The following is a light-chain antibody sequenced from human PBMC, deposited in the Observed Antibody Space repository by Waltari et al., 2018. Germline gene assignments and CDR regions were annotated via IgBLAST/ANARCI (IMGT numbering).Light chain of an antibody. Sequence: EIVLTQSPATLSVSPGDTATLSCGASQTVDNKLAWYQKKPGQAPRLLIYGASSRASGIPARFSGSGSGTEFTLTISSLQSEDFAVYYCQQYNSWPPEYTFGQGTKLEIK. CDR3: QQYNSWPPEYT. V-gene: IGKV3-15*01. CDR2: GAS. CDR1: QTVDNK. J-gene: IGKJ2*01.